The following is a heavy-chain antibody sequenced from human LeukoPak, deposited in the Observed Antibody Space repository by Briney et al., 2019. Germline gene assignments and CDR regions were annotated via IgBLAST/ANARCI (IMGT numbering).Heavy chain of an antibody. CDR3: ARGMATVTGPFDS. CDR2: ISYDGSNK. J-gene: IGHJ4*02. D-gene: IGHD4-17*01. CDR1: GLTFSSYG. V-gene: IGHV3-30*03. Sequence: GRSLRLSCAASGLTFSSYGMHWVRQAPGKGLEWVAVISYDGSNKYYADSVKGRFTISRDNAKNTLYLQMNSLRAEDTAVYYCARGMATVTGPFDSWGQGTLVTVSS.